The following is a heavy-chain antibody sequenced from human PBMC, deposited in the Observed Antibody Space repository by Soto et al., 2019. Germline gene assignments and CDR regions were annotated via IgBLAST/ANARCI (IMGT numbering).Heavy chain of an antibody. D-gene: IGHD3-3*01. J-gene: IGHJ4*02. CDR3: ARDFTGWPPDGVDY. CDR2: ISAYNGGT. CDR1: GYTFTSYA. Sequence: QVQLVQSGVEVKKPGASVRVSCKASGYTFTSYAITWVRQAPGQGLEWMGWISAYNGGTNYAQNLRGRVTMTTEASTRTAYMELRSRTYDDTAMYYCARDFTGWPPDGVDYWGQGTQVTVSS. V-gene: IGHV1-18*01.